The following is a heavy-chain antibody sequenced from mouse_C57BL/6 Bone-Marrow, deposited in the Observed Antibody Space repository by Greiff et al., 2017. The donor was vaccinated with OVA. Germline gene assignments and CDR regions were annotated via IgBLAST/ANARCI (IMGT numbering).Heavy chain of an antibody. J-gene: IGHJ4*01. Sequence: EVQLQQSGPELVKPGASVKMSCKASGYTFTDYNMHWVKQSHGKSLEWIGYINPNNGGTSYNQKFKGKATLTVNKSSSTAYMELRSLTSEDSAVYYCARKPYGYDGGYYAMDYWGQGTSVTVSS. CDR3: ARKPYGYDGGYYAMDY. CDR1: GYTFTDYN. V-gene: IGHV1-22*01. D-gene: IGHD2-2*01. CDR2: INPNNGGT.